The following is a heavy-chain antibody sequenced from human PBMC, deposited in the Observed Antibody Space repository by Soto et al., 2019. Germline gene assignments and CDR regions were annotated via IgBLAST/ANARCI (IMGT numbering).Heavy chain of an antibody. D-gene: IGHD3-22*01. CDR2: INPKTGAT. Sequence: QVQLVQSGAEVKTPGASVQVSCKASGYTFTGNYMHWVRQAPGQGLEWMGWINPKTGATNYAQKFQGRVTMTRDTSISATVLEVSRLRSDDTAVYFCARVARVGDDNLYSFDSWGQGTLVIVSS. J-gene: IGHJ4*02. V-gene: IGHV1-2*02. CDR3: ARVARVGDDNLYSFDS. CDR1: GYTFTGNY.